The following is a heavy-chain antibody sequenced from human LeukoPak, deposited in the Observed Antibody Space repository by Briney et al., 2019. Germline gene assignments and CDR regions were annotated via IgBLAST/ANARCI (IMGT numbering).Heavy chain of an antibody. D-gene: IGHD6-19*01. V-gene: IGHV1-18*01. J-gene: IGHJ5*02. CDR2: ISAYNGNT. CDR1: GYTFTSYG. Sequence: ASVKVSCKASGYTFTSYGISWVRQAPGQGLEWMGWISAYNGNTNYAQKLQGRVTMTTDTSTSTAYMELRSLRSDDAAVYYCARDRSGWRCNWFDPWGQGTLVTVSS. CDR3: ARDRSGWRCNWFDP.